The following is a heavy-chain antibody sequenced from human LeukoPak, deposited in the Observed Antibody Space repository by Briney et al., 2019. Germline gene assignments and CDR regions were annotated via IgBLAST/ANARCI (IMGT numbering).Heavy chain of an antibody. CDR1: GFTFSSYG. J-gene: IGHJ6*02. CDR2: IRYDGSNK. V-gene: IGHV3-30*02. CDR3: AKQYPPLRYFDWSHRGYYYYGMDV. Sequence: GGSLRLSCAASGFTFSSYGMHWVHQAPGKGLEWVAFIRYDGSNKYYADSVKGRFTISRDNSKNTLYLQMNSLRAEDTAVYYCAKQYPPLRYFDWSHRGYYYYGMDVWGQGTTVTVSS. D-gene: IGHD3-9*01.